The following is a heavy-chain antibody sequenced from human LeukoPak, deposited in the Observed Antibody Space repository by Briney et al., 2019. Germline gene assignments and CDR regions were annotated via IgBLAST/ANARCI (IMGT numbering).Heavy chain of an antibody. CDR2: VYRGGST. CDR3: ARAELNPFDRLDI. Sequence: GGSRRLSCTASGFTVSSNYMNWVRQAPGKGLGWVGVVYRGGSTYYADSGKGRFTISRDNSKNTLYLQMNSLRAEEPGVYDCARAELNPFDRLDIWGQGTMVTVSS. CDR1: GFTVSSNY. V-gene: IGHV3-53*01. D-gene: IGHD1-7*01. J-gene: IGHJ3*02.